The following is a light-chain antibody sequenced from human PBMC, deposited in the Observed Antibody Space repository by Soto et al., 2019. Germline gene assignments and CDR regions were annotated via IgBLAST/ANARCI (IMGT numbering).Light chain of an antibody. J-gene: IGKJ5*01. CDR3: MQHLHTPIP. V-gene: IGKV2-28*01. Sequence: AMTESPAYLPATPGGAASISCTFSQSLLHRNSNTYLAWYLQKPGQSPQLLIYLGSNRAHGVSDRFSGSGSGTHFTLNISRVQAEDVGIYFSMQHLHTPIPFAQGTRLEI. CDR1: QSLLHRNSNTY. CDR2: LGS.